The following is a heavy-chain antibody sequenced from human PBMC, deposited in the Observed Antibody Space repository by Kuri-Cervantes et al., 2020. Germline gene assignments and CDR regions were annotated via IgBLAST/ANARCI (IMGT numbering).Heavy chain of an antibody. CDR3: AGAGKYYDFWSGYYFDY. J-gene: IGHJ4*02. V-gene: IGHV4-59*01. Sequence: SETLSLTCTVSGGSISSCYWSWIRQPPGKGLEWIGYIYYSGSTNYNPSLKSRVTISVDTSKNQFSLKLSSVTAADTAVYYCAGAGKYYDFWSGYYFDYWGQGTLVTVSS. D-gene: IGHD3-3*01. CDR1: GGSISSCY. CDR2: IYYSGST.